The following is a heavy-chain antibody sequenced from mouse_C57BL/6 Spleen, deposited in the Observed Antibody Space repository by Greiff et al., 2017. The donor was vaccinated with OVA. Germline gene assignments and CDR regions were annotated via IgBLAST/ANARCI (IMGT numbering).Heavy chain of an antibody. V-gene: IGHV14-4*01. D-gene: IGHD2-2*01. CDR1: GFNIKDDY. J-gene: IGHJ2*01. Sequence: VQLQQSGAELVRPGASVKLSCTASGFNIKDDYMHWVKQRPEQGLEWIGWIDPENGDTEYASKFQGKATITADTSSNTASLQLRSLTSEDTSVYYCTTPYAYVGYWGQGTTLTVSS. CDR2: IDPENGDT. CDR3: TTPYAYVGY.